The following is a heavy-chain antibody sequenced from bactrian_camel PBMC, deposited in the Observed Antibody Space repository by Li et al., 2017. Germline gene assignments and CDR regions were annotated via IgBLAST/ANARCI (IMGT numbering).Heavy chain of an antibody. CDR3: AAGYGAYDAENGPREDGYNY. J-gene: IGHJ4*01. CDR2: INRAGTTT. Sequence: VQLVESGGGLVQPGGSLRLSCAASKFTFKAHAMAWIRQAPGKGPEWVSTINRAGTTTYYGDSVKGRFICSRDNAKNTVYLQMNSLKPEDTAVYYCAAGYGAYDAENGPREDGYNYWGQGTQVTVS. D-gene: IGHD5*01. V-gene: IGHV3S31*01. CDR1: KFTFKAHA.